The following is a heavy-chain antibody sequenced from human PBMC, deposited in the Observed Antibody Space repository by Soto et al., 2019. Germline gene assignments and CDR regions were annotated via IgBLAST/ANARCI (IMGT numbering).Heavy chain of an antibody. J-gene: IGHJ4*02. CDR2: ISRCGDST. CDR1: GFTFNIYA. CDR3: AKDRYLDHDSRGYLFDD. Sequence: EVQLLESGGDLIQPGGSLRLSCAASGFTFNIYAMTWVRQAPGKGLEWVSAISRCGDSTYYADSVGGRFSISRDNAMKTLYLQMNSLRAEDSAVYYCAKDRYLDHDSRGYLFDDWGQGNLVSVSS. V-gene: IGHV3-23*01. D-gene: IGHD3-22*01.